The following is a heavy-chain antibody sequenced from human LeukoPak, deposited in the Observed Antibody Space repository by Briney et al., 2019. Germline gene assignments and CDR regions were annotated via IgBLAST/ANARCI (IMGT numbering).Heavy chain of an antibody. CDR3: ARRVIKGAAITYYYYYGMDV. J-gene: IGHJ6*02. CDR2: IYYSGST. Sequence: SETLSLTCTVSGGSISSYYWSWIRQPPGKGLEGIGYIYYSGSTNYNASLKSRVTISEDTSKNQFSLKLSSVTAADTAVYFCARRVIKGAAITYYYYYGMDVWGQGTTVTVSS. D-gene: IGHD5-18*01. CDR1: GGSISSYY. V-gene: IGHV4-59*08.